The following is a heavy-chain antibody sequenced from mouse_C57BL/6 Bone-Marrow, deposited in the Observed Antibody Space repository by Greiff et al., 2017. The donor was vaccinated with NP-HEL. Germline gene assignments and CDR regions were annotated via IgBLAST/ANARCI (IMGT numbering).Heavy chain of an antibody. J-gene: IGHJ2*01. Sequence: LQQSGPELVKPGASVKISCKASGYTFTDYYMNWVKQSHGKSLEWIGDINPNNGGTSYNQKFKGKATLTVDKSSSTAYMELRSLTSEDSAVYYCASYDGYLDYWGQGTTLTVSS. V-gene: IGHV1-26*01. CDR1: GYTFTDYY. CDR3: ASYDGYLDY. CDR2: INPNNGGT. D-gene: IGHD2-3*01.